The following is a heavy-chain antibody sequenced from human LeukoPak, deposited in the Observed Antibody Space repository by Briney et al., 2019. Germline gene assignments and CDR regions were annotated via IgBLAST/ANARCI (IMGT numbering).Heavy chain of an antibody. CDR2: IYTSGST. V-gene: IGHV4-4*07. J-gene: IGHJ4*02. CDR3: ARDREQWLAFDY. CDR1: GGSISSYY. Sequence: SETLSLTCTVSGGSISSYYWSWIRQPAGKGLEWIGRIYTSGSTNHNPSLKSRVTMSVDTSKNQFSLKLSSVTAADTAVYYCARDREQWLAFDYWGQGTLVTVSS. D-gene: IGHD6-19*01.